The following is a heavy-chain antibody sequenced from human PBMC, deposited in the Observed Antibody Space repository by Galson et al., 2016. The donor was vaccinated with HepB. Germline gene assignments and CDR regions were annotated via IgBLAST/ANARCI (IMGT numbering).Heavy chain of an antibody. V-gene: IGHV1-18*01. D-gene: IGHD1-1*01. CDR2: ISANHGNT. CDR1: GYTFTSYG. Sequence: SVKVSCKASGYTFTSYGITWVRPAPGQGLEWMGWISANHGNTNYARKFQGRVTMTTDKPTRTAYMELRSLRSDDTVVYYCARDGWNREGHVWGQGTLVTVSS. CDR3: ARDGWNREGHV. J-gene: IGHJ4*02.